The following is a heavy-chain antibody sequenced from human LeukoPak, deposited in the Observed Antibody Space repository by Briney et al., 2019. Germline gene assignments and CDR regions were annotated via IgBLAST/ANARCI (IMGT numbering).Heavy chain of an antibody. CDR3: ARAPGGRRAYYMDV. D-gene: IGHD3-16*01. Sequence: SETLSLTCTVSGGSISSGSYYWSWIRQPAGKGLEWIGRIYTYESPNYNPSLKSRVTISVDTSKNQFSLKLTSVTAADTAVYFCARAPGGRRAYYMDVWGKGTTVTISS. J-gene: IGHJ6*03. CDR2: IYTYESP. V-gene: IGHV4-61*02. CDR1: GGSISSGSYY.